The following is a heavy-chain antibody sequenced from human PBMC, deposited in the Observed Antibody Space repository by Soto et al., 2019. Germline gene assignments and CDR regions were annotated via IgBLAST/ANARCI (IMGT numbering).Heavy chain of an antibody. Sequence: EPLSLTCTVSGGSIRSYHWSWIRQPAGKGLEWIGYIYYSGSTNYTPSLKSRVTISVDTSKNQFSLKLSSVTAADTAVYYCARRAGLNWFDPWGQGTLVTVSS. CDR1: GGSIRSYH. CDR3: ARRAGLNWFDP. D-gene: IGHD6-19*01. CDR2: IYYSGST. V-gene: IGHV4-59*08. J-gene: IGHJ5*02.